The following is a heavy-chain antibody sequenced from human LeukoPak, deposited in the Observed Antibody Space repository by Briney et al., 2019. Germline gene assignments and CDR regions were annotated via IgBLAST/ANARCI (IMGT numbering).Heavy chain of an antibody. CDR1: GGSISSGGYS. V-gene: IGHV4-30-4*07. Sequence: SQTLSLTCAVSGGSISSGGYSWSWIRQPPGKGPEWIGYIYYSGSTYYNPSLKSRVTISVDTSKNQFSLKLSSVTAADTAVYYCARDRGAVKYAFDIWGQGTMVTVSS. CDR3: ARDRGAVKYAFDI. J-gene: IGHJ3*02. D-gene: IGHD3-10*01. CDR2: IYYSGST.